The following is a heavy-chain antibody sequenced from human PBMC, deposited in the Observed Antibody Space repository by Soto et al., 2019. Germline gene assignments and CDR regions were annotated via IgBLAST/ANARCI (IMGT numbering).Heavy chain of an antibody. D-gene: IGHD4-17*01. V-gene: IGHV4-30-4*08. CDR2: IYYSGST. J-gene: IGHJ4*02. CDR1: GGSISSGGYY. CDR3: ATMGTPVTGLYYFDY. Sequence: PSETLSLTCTVSGGSISSGGYYWSWIRQHPGKGLEWIGYIYYSGSTHYSASLRSRVSISVDTSKNQFSLDLSSVTAADTAVYYCATMGTPVTGLYYFDYWGQGTLVTVSS.